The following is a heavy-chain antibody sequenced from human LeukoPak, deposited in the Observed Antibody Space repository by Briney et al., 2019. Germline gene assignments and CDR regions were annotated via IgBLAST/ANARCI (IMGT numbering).Heavy chain of an antibody. V-gene: IGHV3-30*18. CDR1: GFSFISYG. J-gene: IGHJ4*02. Sequence: GGSLRLSCAASGFSFISYGMHWVRQAPGKGLEWVGVISDDGRNKKYADSVKGRFTISRDNSKDTLYLQMNSLRDEDTAVYYYAKRPSDYGDYVTYFDYWGQGTLVTVSS. D-gene: IGHD4-17*01. CDR3: AKRPSDYGDYVTYFDY. CDR2: ISDDGRNK.